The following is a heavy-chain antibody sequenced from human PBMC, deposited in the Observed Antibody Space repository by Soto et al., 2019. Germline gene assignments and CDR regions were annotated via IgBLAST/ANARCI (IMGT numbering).Heavy chain of an antibody. D-gene: IGHD1-26*01. CDR1: GFTFSHYG. V-gene: IGHV3-33*01. CDR2: VWYDGSET. CDR3: ATDRRVGFSQWELQD. J-gene: IGHJ1*01. Sequence: QVQLVESGGGVVQPGRSLRLSCAASGFTFSHYGMLWVRQAPGKGLEWVAVVWYDGSETHYGDSVKGRFTISRDNSKSLVYLQMNNLRVEDTAVYYCATDRRVGFSQWELQDWGQGTLVTVSS.